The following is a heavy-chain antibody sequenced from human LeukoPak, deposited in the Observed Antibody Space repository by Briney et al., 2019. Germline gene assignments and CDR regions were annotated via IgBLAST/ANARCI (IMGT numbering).Heavy chain of an antibody. CDR3: ARDREYNWNYGYFEY. CDR1: GFTFTSYY. Sequence: ASLKVSCKASGFTFTSYYMHWVRQAGGQGLEWMGIINPSSGSTTYAQKFQGRVTMTRDTSTSTVYMELGSLRSEDTAVYFCARDREYNWNYGYFEYWGQGTLVTVSS. D-gene: IGHD1-7*01. CDR2: INPSSGST. V-gene: IGHV1-46*01. J-gene: IGHJ4*02.